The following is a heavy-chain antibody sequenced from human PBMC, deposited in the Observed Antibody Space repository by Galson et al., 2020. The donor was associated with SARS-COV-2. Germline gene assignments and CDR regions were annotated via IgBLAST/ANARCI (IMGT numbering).Heavy chain of an antibody. J-gene: IGHJ5*02. D-gene: IGHD3-3*01. CDR1: GGSISGSTYF. CDR3: TRATLERRVMWFDP. CDR2: IYYSGAT. Sequence: SETLSFTCTVSGGSISGSTYFWGWVRQPPGKGLEWIANIYYSGATYYNQSLKSRVTISVDTSKNQFSLKLTSVTAADTAVYYCTRATLERRVMWFDPWGQGSLVTGSS. V-gene: IGHV4-39*07.